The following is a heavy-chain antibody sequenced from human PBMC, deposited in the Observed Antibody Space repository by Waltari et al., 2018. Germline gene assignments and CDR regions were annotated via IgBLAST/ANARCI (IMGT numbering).Heavy chain of an antibody. CDR2: INPNSGGK. Sequence: QVQLVQSGAEVKKPGASVTVSCKASGYTFTGYYMHWVRQAPGQGLEWMGRINPNSGGKNYAQKFQGRVTMTRDTSISTAYMELSRLRSDDTAVYYCARGYDRLNAFDIWGQGTMVTVSS. CDR3: ARGYDRLNAFDI. D-gene: IGHD3-16*01. J-gene: IGHJ3*02. CDR1: GYTFTGYY. V-gene: IGHV1-2*06.